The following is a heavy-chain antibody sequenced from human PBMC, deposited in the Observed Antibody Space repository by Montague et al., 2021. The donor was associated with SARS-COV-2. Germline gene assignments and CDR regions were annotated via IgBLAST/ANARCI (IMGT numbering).Heavy chain of an antibody. V-gene: IGHV4-39*01. Sequence: SETLSLTCTVSGGSVSSSPYHWGWIRQPPGRGLEWVGSISYSGRTYFSPSLKSRLTVSVDSSENQFSLRLSSVTAADTAVYYCASSYYYGSGTYVHNYYMDVWGKGTTVTVSS. CDR3: ASSYYYGSGTYVHNYYMDV. D-gene: IGHD3-10*01. J-gene: IGHJ6*03. CDR1: GGSVSSSPYH. CDR2: ISYSGRT.